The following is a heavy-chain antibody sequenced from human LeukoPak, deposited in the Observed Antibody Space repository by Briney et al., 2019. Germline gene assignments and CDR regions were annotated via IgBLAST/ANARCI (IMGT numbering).Heavy chain of an antibody. J-gene: IGHJ6*02. CDR1: GYTFTGYY. CDR3: ARCMMKGRIGMDV. CDR2: INPNSGGT. V-gene: IGHV1-2*04. Sequence: ASVKVSCKASGYTFTGYYMHWVRQAPGQGLEWMGWINPNSGGTNYAQKFQGWVTMTRDTSISTTYMELSRLRSDDTAVYYCARCMMKGRIGMDVWGQGTTVTVSS. D-gene: IGHD3-16*01.